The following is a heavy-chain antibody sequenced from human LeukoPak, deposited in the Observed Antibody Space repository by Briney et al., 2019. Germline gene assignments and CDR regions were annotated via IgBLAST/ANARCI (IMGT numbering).Heavy chain of an antibody. CDR3: ARLGLYDFWSGYYPQPLDC. V-gene: IGHV1-18*01. Sequence: ASVKVSCKASGYTFTSYGISWVRQAPGQGLEWMGWISAYNGNTNYAQKLQGRVTMTTDTSTSTAYMELRSLRSDDTAVYYCARLGLYDFWSGYYPQPLDCWGQGTLVTVSS. CDR2: ISAYNGNT. J-gene: IGHJ4*02. CDR1: GYTFTSYG. D-gene: IGHD3-3*01.